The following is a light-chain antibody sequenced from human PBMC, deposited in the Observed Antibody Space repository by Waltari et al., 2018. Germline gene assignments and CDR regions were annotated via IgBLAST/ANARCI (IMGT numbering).Light chain of an antibody. CDR2: AAS. CDR3: QELNTYPQSLT. J-gene: IGKJ4*01. V-gene: IGKV1-9*01. Sequence: DIQLTQSQSFLSASIGDRVTITCRASQGISSYLAWYQQKPGKAPKLLIYAASTLQSGGPSRFSGSGSGTEFTLTISSLQPEDFATYYCQELNTYPQSLTFGGGTKVEI. CDR1: QGISSY.